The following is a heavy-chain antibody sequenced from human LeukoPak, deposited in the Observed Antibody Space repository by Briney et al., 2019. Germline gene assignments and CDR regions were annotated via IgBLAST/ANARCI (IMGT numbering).Heavy chain of an antibody. J-gene: IGHJ4*02. CDR3: VRNPSAFSGYFDY. CDR1: GFTLSSYW. D-gene: IGHD3-10*01. Sequence: GVSLRLSCAASGFTLSSYWMHWVRQAPGEGLVWVSRISSDGSSTSYADSVKGRFTISRDNARNTLYLQMNSLRAEDTAVYYCVRNPSAFSGYFDYWGQGTLVTVSS. V-gene: IGHV3-74*01. CDR2: ISSDGSST.